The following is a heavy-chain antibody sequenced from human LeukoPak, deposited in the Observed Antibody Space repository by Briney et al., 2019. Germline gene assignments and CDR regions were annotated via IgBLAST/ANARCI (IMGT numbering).Heavy chain of an antibody. V-gene: IGHV4-39*01. J-gene: IGHJ4*02. CDR2: IYYSGST. CDR3: ARQSSGWFGY. Sequence: SETLSLTCTVSGGSISSSSYSWGWIRQPPGKGLEWIGSIYYSGSTYYNPSLKSRVTISVDTSKNQFSLKLSSVTAADTAVYYCARQSSGWFGYWGQGTLVTVSS. CDR1: GGSISSSSYS. D-gene: IGHD6-19*01.